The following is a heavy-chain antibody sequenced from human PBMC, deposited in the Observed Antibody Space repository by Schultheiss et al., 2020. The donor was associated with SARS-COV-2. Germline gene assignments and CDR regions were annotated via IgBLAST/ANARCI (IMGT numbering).Heavy chain of an antibody. Sequence: GESLKISCAASGFTFSSYWMHWVRQAPGKGLVWVSRINEDGSITNYADSVKGRFTISRDNAKNTLYLQMNSLKTEDTAVYYCATYIAAWARAAGNYWGQGTLVTVSS. CDR3: ATYIAAWARAAGNY. CDR2: INEDGSIT. V-gene: IGHV3-74*01. CDR1: GFTFSSYW. D-gene: IGHD6-13*01. J-gene: IGHJ4*02.